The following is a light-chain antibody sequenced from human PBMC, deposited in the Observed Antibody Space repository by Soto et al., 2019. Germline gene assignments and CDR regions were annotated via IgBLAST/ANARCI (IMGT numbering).Light chain of an antibody. V-gene: IGKV3-11*01. CDR1: QSVSSY. CDR2: DAS. CDR3: QQRSNWPPT. Sequence: EIVLTQSPGTLSLSPRERGTLSCRASQSVSSYLAWYQQKPGQAPRLLIYDASNRATGIPARFSGSGSGTDFTLTISSLEPEDSAIYYCQQRSNWPPTFGGGTKV. J-gene: IGKJ4*01.